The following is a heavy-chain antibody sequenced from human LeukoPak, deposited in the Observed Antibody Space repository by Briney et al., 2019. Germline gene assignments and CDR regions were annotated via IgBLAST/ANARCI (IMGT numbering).Heavy chain of an antibody. CDR1: GFTFSSYA. Sequence: PGRSPRLSCAASGFTFSSYAMHWVRQAPGKGLEWVAVISYDGSNKYYADSVKGRFTISRDNSKNTLYLQMNSLRAEDTAVYYCAREPNFDWLSRFDYWGQGTLVTVSS. CDR2: ISYDGSNK. D-gene: IGHD3-9*01. J-gene: IGHJ4*02. CDR3: AREPNFDWLSRFDY. V-gene: IGHV3-30-3*01.